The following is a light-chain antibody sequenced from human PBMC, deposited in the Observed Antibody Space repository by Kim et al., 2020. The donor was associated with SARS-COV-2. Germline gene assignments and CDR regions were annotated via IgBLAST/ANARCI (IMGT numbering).Light chain of an antibody. CDR3: QQRANWL. V-gene: IGKV3-11*01. J-gene: IGKJ2*01. CDR1: QTVRTS. Sequence: LSLAPGERATLSCRASQTVRTSFAWHQQKPGQAPRLLIYDTSNRATGIPAKFSGSGSGTDFTLTISSLEPADSAVYYCQQRANWLFGQGTKLEI. CDR2: DTS.